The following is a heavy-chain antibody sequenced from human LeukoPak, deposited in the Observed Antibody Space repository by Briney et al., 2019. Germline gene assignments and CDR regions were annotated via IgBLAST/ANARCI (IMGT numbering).Heavy chain of an antibody. J-gene: IGHJ4*02. CDR3: ASGLAARRRSRDY. D-gene: IGHD6-6*01. Sequence: PSETLSLTCTVSGGSIRSYYWSWIRQPAGKGLEWIGRIYSSGSTNYNPTLKSRVIMSVDTSKNQFSLNLSSVTAADTAVYYCASGLAARRRSRDYWGQGTLVTVSS. CDR2: IYSSGST. CDR1: GGSIRSYY. V-gene: IGHV4-4*07.